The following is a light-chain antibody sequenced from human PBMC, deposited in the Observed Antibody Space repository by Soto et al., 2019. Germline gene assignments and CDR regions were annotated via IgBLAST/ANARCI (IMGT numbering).Light chain of an antibody. CDR1: QSVSSY. CDR3: QQYNNWPRT. J-gene: IGKJ1*01. CDR2: EAS. Sequence: ELVITQSPATLSLSPGERATLSCQDSQSVSSYLAWYQQKPGQAPRLLMYEASTRATGIPARFSGGGSGTDFTLTISSLQSEDFAVYYCQQYNNWPRTFGQGTKVDIK. V-gene: IGKV3D-15*01.